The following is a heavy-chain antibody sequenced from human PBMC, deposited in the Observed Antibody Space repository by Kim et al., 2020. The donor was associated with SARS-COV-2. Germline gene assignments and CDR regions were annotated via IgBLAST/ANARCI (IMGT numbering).Heavy chain of an antibody. CDR2: INPYGGET. CDR3: ARDSDLDY. J-gene: IGHJ4*02. CDR1: GYNFNDHY. D-gene: IGHD3-10*01. V-gene: IGHV1-2*02. Sequence: ASVKVSCKVSGYNFNDHYIHWVRQAPGQGLEWMGWINPYGGETKYAENFHGRTSMTRDTSTNTAYVEVYSLSFDDTAVYYCARDSDLDYWAQGTLVAVSS.